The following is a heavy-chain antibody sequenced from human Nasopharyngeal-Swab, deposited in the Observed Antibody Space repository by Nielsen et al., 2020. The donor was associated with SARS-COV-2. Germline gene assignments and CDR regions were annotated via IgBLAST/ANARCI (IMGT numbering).Heavy chain of an antibody. Sequence: GESLKISCAASGFTFSRYWMHWVRQAPGKGLVWVSRIYSDGSSTNYADSVKGRFTISRDNAKNTLYLQMNSLRAKDTAMYYCARVGVNDYYYGMDVWGQGTTVTVSS. CDR1: GFTFSRYW. J-gene: IGHJ6*02. CDR2: IYSDGSST. D-gene: IGHD2-21*01. CDR3: ARVGVNDYYYGMDV. V-gene: IGHV3-74*01.